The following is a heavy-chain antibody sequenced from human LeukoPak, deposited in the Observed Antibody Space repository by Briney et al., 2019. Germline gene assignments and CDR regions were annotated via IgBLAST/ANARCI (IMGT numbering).Heavy chain of an antibody. J-gene: IGHJ4*02. V-gene: IGHV3-64*02. CDR3: ATLTYGDGGGRPV. CDR2: ISSNGGST. D-gene: IGHD4-17*01. Sequence: GGSLRLSCAASGLTFSNYAMHWVRQAPGKGLEYLSGISSNGGSTYYADSVKGRFTISRDNSKNTVYLQMGSLRAEDMAIYFCATLTYGDGGGRPVWGQGTLVTVSS. CDR1: GLTFSNYA.